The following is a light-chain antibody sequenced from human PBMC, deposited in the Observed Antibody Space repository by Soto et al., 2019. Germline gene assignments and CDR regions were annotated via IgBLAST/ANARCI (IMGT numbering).Light chain of an antibody. CDR2: DAS. Sequence: EIVLTQSPATQSLSPGERATLSGRVSQSVSSYLAWYQQKPGQAPRLLIYDASNRATGIPARFSGSGSGTDFTLTISSLEAEDSAVYYCQQRSHSFTFGPGTKVDIK. J-gene: IGKJ3*01. V-gene: IGKV3-11*01. CDR3: QQRSHSFT. CDR1: QSVSSY.